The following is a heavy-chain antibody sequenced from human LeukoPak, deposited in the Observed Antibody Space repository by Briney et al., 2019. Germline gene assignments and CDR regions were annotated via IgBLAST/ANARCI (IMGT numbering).Heavy chain of an antibody. J-gene: IGHJ5*02. CDR2: VDPSDSYT. Sequence: GESLKISCKGSGYSFTSYWISWGRQMPGKGLEWMGRVDPSDSYTNYSPSFQGHVTISADKSISTAYLQWSSLKASDTAMYYCARRGASNNWFDPWGQGTLVTVSS. D-gene: IGHD3-10*01. CDR1: GYSFTSYW. V-gene: IGHV5-10-1*01. CDR3: ARRGASNNWFDP.